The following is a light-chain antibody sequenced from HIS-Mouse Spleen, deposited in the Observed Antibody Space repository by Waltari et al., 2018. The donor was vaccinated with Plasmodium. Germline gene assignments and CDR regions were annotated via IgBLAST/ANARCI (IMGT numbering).Light chain of an antibody. CDR1: QSVSSSY. CDR3: QQYGSSPIT. V-gene: IGKV3-20*01. Sequence: EIVLTQSPGTLSLSPGERATLSCRASQSVSSSYLAWYQQKPGQAPRLLIHGATSRATGIPDRCSGSGSGTDFTLTISILEPEDFAVYYCQQYGSSPITFGQGTRLEIK. CDR2: GAT. J-gene: IGKJ5*01.